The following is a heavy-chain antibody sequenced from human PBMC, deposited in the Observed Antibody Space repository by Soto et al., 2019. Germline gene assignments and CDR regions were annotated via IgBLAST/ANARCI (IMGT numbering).Heavy chain of an antibody. D-gene: IGHD2-2*01. J-gene: IGHJ6*02. V-gene: IGHV4-34*01. CDR3: ARVIVVVPAAILGGMDV. CDR1: GGSFSGYY. CDR2: INHSGST. Sequence: SETLSLTCAVYGGSFSGYYWSWIRQPPGKGLEWIGEINHSGSTNYNPSLKSRVTISVDTSKNQFSLKLSSVTAAGTAVYYCARVIVVVPAAILGGMDVWGQGTTVTVSS.